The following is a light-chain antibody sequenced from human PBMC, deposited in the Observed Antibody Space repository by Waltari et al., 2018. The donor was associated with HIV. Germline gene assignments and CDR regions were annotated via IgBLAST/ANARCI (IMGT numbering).Light chain of an antibody. J-gene: IGLJ2*01. V-gene: IGLV1-47*01. CDR1: SPISGLNF. Sequence: QSVLTQPPSASGTHGQRVTISCSGYSPISGLNFVHWYQPLPGPAPKLLIYRSYQRPSGVPDRFSGSKSGSSASLAISGLRSEDEAVYYCAAWDDNLRGVFGGGTKLTVL. CDR2: RSY. CDR3: AAWDDNLRGV.